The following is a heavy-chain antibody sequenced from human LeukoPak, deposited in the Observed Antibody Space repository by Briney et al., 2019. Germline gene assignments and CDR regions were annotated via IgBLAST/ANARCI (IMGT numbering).Heavy chain of an antibody. CDR3: ARIPLGTATSDY. D-gene: IGHD2-8*02. CDR2: IDWDDDK. CDR1: GFSLSTSGMC. J-gene: IGHJ4*02. V-gene: IGHV2-70*11. Sequence: SGPALVKPTQTLTLTCTFSGFSLSTSGMCVSWIRQPPGKALEWLARIDWDDDKYYSTSLKTRHTISKDTPKNQVVLTMTNMDPVDTATYYCARIPLGTATSDYWGQGTLVTVSS.